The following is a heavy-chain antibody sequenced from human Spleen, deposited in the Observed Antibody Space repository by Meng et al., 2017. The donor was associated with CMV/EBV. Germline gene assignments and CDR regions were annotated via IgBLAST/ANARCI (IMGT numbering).Heavy chain of an antibody. CDR1: CVSISSSNL. Sequence: QVQLQESGPGLVKPSGTLSLTCPVSCVSISSSNLWTWVRQVPGKGLEWIGEIYQSGSTNYNPSLKSRVTISVDKFKNQFSLKLGSVTAADTAVYYCARIERRRILKYCGSDCSTTDYWGQGTLVTVSS. D-gene: IGHD2-21*02. CDR2: IYQSGST. CDR3: ARIERRRILKYCGSDCSTTDY. V-gene: IGHV4-4*02. J-gene: IGHJ4*02.